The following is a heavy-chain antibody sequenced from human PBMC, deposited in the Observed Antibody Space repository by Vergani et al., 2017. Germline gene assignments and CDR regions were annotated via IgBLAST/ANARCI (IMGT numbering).Heavy chain of an antibody. CDR1: GYTFTGYY. CDR2: INPNSGGT. V-gene: IGHV1-2*04. D-gene: IGHD3-10*01. CDR3: ARVGGRCGWGDYXGVY. J-gene: IGHJ4*02. Sequence: QVQLVQSGAEVKKPGASVKVSCKASGYTFTGYYMHWVRQAPGQGLEWMGWINPNSGGTNYAQKFQGWVTMTRDTSISTAYMELSRLRSDDTAVYYCARVGGRCGWGDYXGVYWGQGTLVTVSS.